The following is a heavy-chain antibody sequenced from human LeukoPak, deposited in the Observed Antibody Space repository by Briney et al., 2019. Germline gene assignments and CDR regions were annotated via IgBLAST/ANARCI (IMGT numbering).Heavy chain of an antibody. D-gene: IGHD4-11*01. V-gene: IGHV3-30*18. J-gene: IGHJ6*02. Sequence: GGSLRLSCAASGFTFSSYGMHWVRQAPGKGLEWVAVISYDGSNKYYADSVKGRFTISRDNSKNTLYLQMNSLRAEGTAVYYCAKGAMTTYGMDVWGQGTTVTVSS. CDR2: ISYDGSNK. CDR3: AKGAMTTYGMDV. CDR1: GFTFSSYG.